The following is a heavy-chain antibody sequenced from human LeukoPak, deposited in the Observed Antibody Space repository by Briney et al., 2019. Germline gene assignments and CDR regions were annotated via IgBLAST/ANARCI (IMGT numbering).Heavy chain of an antibody. D-gene: IGHD3-10*01. CDR3: AKNGVANHYGYFDY. J-gene: IGHJ4*02. CDR2: ISGSGANT. Sequence: GGSLRLSCAASGFTFSTYAMSWVRQAPGKGLEWVSIISGSGANTHYADSVKGRFTISRDNSKNTVYLEMNSLRAEDTALYYCAKNGVANHYGYFDYWGQGTLVTVSS. CDR1: GFTFSTYA. V-gene: IGHV3-23*01.